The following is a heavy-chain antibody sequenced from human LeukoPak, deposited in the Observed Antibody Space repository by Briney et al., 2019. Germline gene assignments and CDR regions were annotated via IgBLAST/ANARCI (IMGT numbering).Heavy chain of an antibody. Sequence: ASVKVSCKASGYNFVGYYIHWVRQAPGQGLEWMGRINPRDGETNFAQKFQGRVTMTSDTSISTAYMELSGLRFDDTAVYYCGRDWELRFHQGGLDYWGQGALVTVSS. CDR1: GYNFVGYY. V-gene: IGHV1-2*06. D-gene: IGHD3-3*01. CDR2: INPRDGET. J-gene: IGHJ4*02. CDR3: GRDWELRFHQGGLDY.